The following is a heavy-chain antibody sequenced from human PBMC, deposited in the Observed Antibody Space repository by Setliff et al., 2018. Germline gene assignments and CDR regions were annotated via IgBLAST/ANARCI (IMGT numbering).Heavy chain of an antibody. Sequence: PGGSLRLSCAASGFTFDDYAMHWVRQATGKGLEWVSAIGTAGDTYYPGSVKGRFTISRENAKNSLYLQMNSLRAGDTAVYYCARGLKEYDAFDIWGQGTMVTVSS. CDR3: ARGLKEYDAFDI. V-gene: IGHV3-13*01. CDR1: GFTFDDYA. J-gene: IGHJ3*02. CDR2: IGTAGDT.